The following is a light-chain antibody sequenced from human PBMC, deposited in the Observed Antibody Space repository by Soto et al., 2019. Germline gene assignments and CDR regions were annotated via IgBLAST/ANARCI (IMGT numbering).Light chain of an antibody. Sequence: EIELTQSPGTLSLSPGERATLSCRAGQSVTSSYLAWYQQKPGQAPRLLIYGASSRATGIPDRFSGSGSGTDFTLTISRLEPEDFAVYYCQQYGSSLLTFGGGTKVEIK. V-gene: IGKV3-20*01. J-gene: IGKJ4*01. CDR1: QSVTSSY. CDR3: QQYGSSLLT. CDR2: GAS.